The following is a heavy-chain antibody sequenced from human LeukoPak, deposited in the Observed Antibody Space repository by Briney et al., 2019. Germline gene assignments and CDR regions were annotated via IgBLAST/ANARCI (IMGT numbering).Heavy chain of an antibody. D-gene: IGHD6-13*01. CDR2: IYYSGST. CDR1: GGSISSYY. Sequence: SETLSLTCTVSGGSISSYYWSWIRQPPGKGLEWIGYIYYSGSTNYNPPLKSRVTISVDTSKNQFSLKLSSVTAADTAVYFCARVAAAGNYYFDYWGQGTLVTVSS. J-gene: IGHJ4*02. V-gene: IGHV4-59*12. CDR3: ARVAAAGNYYFDY.